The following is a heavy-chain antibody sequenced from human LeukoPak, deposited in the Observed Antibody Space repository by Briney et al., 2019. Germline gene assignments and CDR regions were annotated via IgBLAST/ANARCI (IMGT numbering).Heavy chain of an antibody. CDR1: GFTFSSYA. Sequence: PGGSLRLSCAASGFTFSSYAMSWVRQAPGKGLEWDSAISGSGGSTYYADSVKGRFTISRDNSKNTLYLQMNSLRAEDTAVYYCAKSQYHYYDSSGSRFDYWGQGTLVTVSS. CDR2: ISGSGGST. CDR3: AKSQYHYYDSSGSRFDY. V-gene: IGHV3-23*01. D-gene: IGHD3-22*01. J-gene: IGHJ4*02.